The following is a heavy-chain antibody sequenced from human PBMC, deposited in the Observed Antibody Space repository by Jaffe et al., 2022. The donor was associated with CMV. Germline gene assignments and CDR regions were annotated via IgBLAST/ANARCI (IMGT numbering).Heavy chain of an antibody. J-gene: IGHJ4*02. CDR2: IYSGGST. CDR3: ARDSRNDYYDSSGVV. V-gene: IGHV3-53*01. D-gene: IGHD3-22*01. Sequence: EVQLVESGGGLIQPGGSLRLSCAASGFTVSSNYMSWVRQAPGKGLEWVSVIYSGGSTYYADSVKGRFTISRDNSKNTLYLQMNSLRAEDTAVYYCARDSRNDYYDSSGVVWGQGTLVTVSS. CDR1: GFTVSSNY.